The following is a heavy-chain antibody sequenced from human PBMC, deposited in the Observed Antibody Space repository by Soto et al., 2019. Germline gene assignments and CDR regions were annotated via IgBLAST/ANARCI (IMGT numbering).Heavy chain of an antibody. Sequence: GGSLGLSCTASGFTVSSNYMTWVRQAPGKGLEWVSVIYSGGNTYYADSVKGRFTSSRDKSKNTLYLQMNSLRAEDTAVYYCAGATGRYWGQGTLVTVSS. D-gene: IGHD1-1*01. V-gene: IGHV3-53*01. CDR3: AGATGRY. CDR1: GFTVSSNY. CDR2: IYSGGNT. J-gene: IGHJ4*02.